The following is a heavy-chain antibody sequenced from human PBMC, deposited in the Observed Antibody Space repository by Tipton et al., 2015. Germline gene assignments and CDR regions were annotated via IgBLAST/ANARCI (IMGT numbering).Heavy chain of an antibody. V-gene: IGHV4-61*01. J-gene: IGHJ6*02. CDR2: ISYSGST. CDR3: ARDLEHGMDV. Sequence: TLSLTCTVSGGSVNSANYYWSWIRQPPGKGLEWIGYISYSGSTNYNPSLKSRVTISVDTSKNQFSLTLNSVAAADTAVYYCARDLEHGMDVWGHGTTVTVSS. D-gene: IGHD5-24*01. CDR1: GGSVNSANYY.